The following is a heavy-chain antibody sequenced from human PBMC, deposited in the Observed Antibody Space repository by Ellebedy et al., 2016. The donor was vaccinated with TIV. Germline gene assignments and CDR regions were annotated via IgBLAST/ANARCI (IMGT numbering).Heavy chain of an antibody. Sequence: GESLKISXAASGFTFSSYGMHWVRQAPGKGLEWVAVIWYDGSNKYYADSVKGRFTISRDNSKNTLYLQMNSLRAEDTAVYYCARGGGYCSSTSCFGYGMDVWGQGTTVTVS. V-gene: IGHV3-33*01. CDR3: ARGGGYCSSTSCFGYGMDV. CDR1: GFTFSSYG. D-gene: IGHD2-2*01. J-gene: IGHJ6*02. CDR2: IWYDGSNK.